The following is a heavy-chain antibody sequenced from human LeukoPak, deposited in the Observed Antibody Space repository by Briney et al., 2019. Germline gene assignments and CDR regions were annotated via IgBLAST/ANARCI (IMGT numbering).Heavy chain of an antibody. CDR1: GYTFTSYG. J-gene: IGHJ5*02. V-gene: IGHV1-18*01. CDR3: ARVVDSRRQLATVSWFDP. Sequence: ASVKVSCKASGYTFTSYGISWVRQAPGQGLEWMGWISAYNGNTNYAQKLQGRVTMTTDTSTSTAYMELRSLRSDDTAVYYCARVVDSRRQLATVSWFDPWGQGTLVTVSS. D-gene: IGHD6-13*01. CDR2: ISAYNGNT.